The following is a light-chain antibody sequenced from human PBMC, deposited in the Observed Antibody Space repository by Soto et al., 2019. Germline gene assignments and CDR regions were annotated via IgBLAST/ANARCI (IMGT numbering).Light chain of an antibody. Sequence: QSVLTQPPSVSAAPGQTVTISCSGSSSDVGSNYVCWYQQFSGSAPKLLIYETNKRSSGIPDRFSGSKSGASATLAITGLQTGDEADYYCGTWDSSLSADVFGNGTKVTVL. V-gene: IGLV1-51*02. CDR3: GTWDSSLSADV. CDR1: SSDVGSNY. CDR2: ETN. J-gene: IGLJ1*01.